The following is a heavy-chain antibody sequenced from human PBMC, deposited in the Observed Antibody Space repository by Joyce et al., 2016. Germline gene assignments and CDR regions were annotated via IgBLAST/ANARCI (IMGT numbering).Heavy chain of an antibody. CDR2: IYFSGST. Sequence: QLQLQESGPRLVKPSETLLLTCTVSGGSISRVGYHWGWIRQPPEKAPEWIGTIYFSGSTDYNPSLKSRVLISVDTSKNQFSRKLTAVTAADTAAYYCARTPGYTSKGWFDPWGQGTLVTVSS. V-gene: IGHV4-39*01. J-gene: IGHJ5*02. CDR3: ARTPGYTSKGWFDP. CDR1: GGSISRVGYH. D-gene: IGHD6-13*01.